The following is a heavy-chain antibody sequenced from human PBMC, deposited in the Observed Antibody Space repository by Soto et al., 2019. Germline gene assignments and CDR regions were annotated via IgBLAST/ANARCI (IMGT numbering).Heavy chain of an antibody. J-gene: IGHJ6*03. CDR1: VGSFSGPY. V-gene: IGHV4-59*11. CDR2: VYYSGST. Sequence: QVQLQESGPGLVKASETLSLTCSVPVGSFSGPYWSWIRQPPGKGLEWIGYVYYSGSTNYNPSLKSRVTMSVDTSKNQFSLKLTSVTAADTAVYYCARASYPYRGYYYMDVWGKGTTVTVSS. D-gene: IGHD2-2*01. CDR3: ARASYPYRGYYYMDV.